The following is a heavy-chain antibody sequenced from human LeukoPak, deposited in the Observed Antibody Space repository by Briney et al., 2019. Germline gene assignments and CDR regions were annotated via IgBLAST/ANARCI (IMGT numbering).Heavy chain of an antibody. CDR2: IYYSGST. D-gene: IGHD2-15*01. CDR3: ARDIKCSGGGCALNWFDP. J-gene: IGHJ5*02. CDR1: GGSISSHGYY. Sequence: PSETLSLTCTVSGGSISSHGYYWGWIRQPPGKGLEWIGTIYYSGSTYYNPSLKSRVTISVDTSKNQFSLKLSSVTAADTAVYYCARDIKCSGGGCALNWFDPWGQGTLVTVSS. V-gene: IGHV4-39*07.